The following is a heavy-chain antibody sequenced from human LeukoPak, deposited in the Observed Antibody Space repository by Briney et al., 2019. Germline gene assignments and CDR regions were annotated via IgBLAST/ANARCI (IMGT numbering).Heavy chain of an antibody. D-gene: IGHD2-15*01. Sequence: SSETQSLTCTVSGGSISSYYWSWIRQPPGKGLEWIGYIYYSGSTNYNPSLKSRVTISVDTSKNQFSLKLSSVTAADTAVYYCARDDLGYCSGGSCYPFGYWGQGTLVTVSS. CDR2: IYYSGST. CDR1: GGSISSYY. J-gene: IGHJ4*02. V-gene: IGHV4-59*01. CDR3: ARDDLGYCSGGSCYPFGY.